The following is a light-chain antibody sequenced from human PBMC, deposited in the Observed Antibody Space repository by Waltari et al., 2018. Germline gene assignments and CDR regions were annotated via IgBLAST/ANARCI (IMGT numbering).Light chain of an antibody. CDR1: QDISSY. Sequence: DIQMTPSPSSLSASVGDTVSITCRASQDISSYLNWFQQKPGKPPNLLIYTADTLQDGVPSRFRGFGSGTEFTLTISSLQPEDFATYYCLQHDTYPFTFGPGTKLDLK. V-gene: IGKV1-17*01. J-gene: IGKJ3*01. CDR2: TAD. CDR3: LQHDTYPFT.